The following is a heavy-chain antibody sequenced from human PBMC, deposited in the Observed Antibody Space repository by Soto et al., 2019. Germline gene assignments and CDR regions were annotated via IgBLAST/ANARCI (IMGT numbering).Heavy chain of an antibody. CDR1: GFTFSDYD. CDR2: IGTAGDA. CDR3: ARGTVKGYYYGMDV. J-gene: IGHJ6*02. Sequence: GSLRLSCAASGFTFSDYDMHWVRQTTGKRLEWVSIIGTAGDAYYPGSVKGRFTISREDGKNSLHLQMNSLRAGDTAVYYCARGTVKGYYYGMDVWGQGXTVTVYS. V-gene: IGHV3-13*01. D-gene: IGHD1-1*01.